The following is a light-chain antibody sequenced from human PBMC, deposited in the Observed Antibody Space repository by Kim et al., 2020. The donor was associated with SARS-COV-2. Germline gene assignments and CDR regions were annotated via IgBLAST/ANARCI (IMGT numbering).Light chain of an antibody. CDR3: QQYNSYLYT. CDR1: QSISSW. CDR2: DAS. Sequence: STSVGDRVPNTCHASQSISSWLAWYQQKPGKAPKLLIYDASSLESGVPSRFSGSGSGTEFTLTISSLQPDDFATYYCQQYNSYLYTFGQGTKLEI. V-gene: IGKV1-5*01. J-gene: IGKJ2*01.